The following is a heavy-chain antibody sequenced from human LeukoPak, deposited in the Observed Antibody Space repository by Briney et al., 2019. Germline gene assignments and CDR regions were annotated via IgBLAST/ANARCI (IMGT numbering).Heavy chain of an antibody. CDR3: AKVRGLPPGY. J-gene: IGHJ4*02. Sequence: GGSLRLSCVGSGFTFSNYLMNWVRQAPGKGLEWVSAISGSGGSTYYADSVKGRFTISRDNSKNTLYLQMNSLRAEDTAVYYCAKVRGLPPGYWGQGTLVTVSS. D-gene: IGHD5-18*01. CDR2: ISGSGGST. V-gene: IGHV3-23*01. CDR1: GFTFSNYL.